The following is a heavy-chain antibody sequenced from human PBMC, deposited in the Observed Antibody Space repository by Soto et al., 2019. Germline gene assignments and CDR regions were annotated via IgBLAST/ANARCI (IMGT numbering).Heavy chain of an antibody. CDR2: IRSKANSYAT. J-gene: IGHJ4*02. CDR3: ATGYCSSTRCFSPSFDY. D-gene: IGHD2-2*01. Sequence: GGSLRLSCAASGFTFSDSAMHWVRQASGKGLEWVGRIRSKANSYATAYAASVKGRFTISRDDSKNTAYLQMNSLKTEDTAVYYCATGYCSSTRCFSPSFDYWGQGTLVTISS. V-gene: IGHV3-73*01. CDR1: GFTFSDSA.